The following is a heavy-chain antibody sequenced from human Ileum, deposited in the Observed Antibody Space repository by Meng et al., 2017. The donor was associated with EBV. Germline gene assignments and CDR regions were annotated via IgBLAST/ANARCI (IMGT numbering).Heavy chain of an antibody. CDR3: ARGYSSGWYYFDS. V-gene: IGHV4-39*01. Sequence: ECGPGLVKPSETLSLTCTVSGVSIDRSSDNWGWIRQSPGKGLEWMGNIYYSGTTYYNPSLKSRVTISVDTSKNQFSLKLSSVTAADTAVYYCARGYSSGWYYFDSWGQGTLVTVSS. CDR1: GVSIDRSSDN. D-gene: IGHD6-19*01. J-gene: IGHJ4*02. CDR2: IYYSGTT.